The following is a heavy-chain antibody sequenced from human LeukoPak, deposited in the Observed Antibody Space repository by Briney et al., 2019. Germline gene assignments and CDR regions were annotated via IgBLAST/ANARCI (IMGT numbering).Heavy chain of an antibody. D-gene: IGHD1-14*01. Sequence: SETLSLTCTVSGGSISSYYWSWIRQPPGKGLEWIGYIYYSGSTNYNPPLKSRATISVDTSKNQFSLKLSSVTAADTAVYYCARNRDYYYYYMDVWGKGTTVTVSS. CDR3: ARNRDYYYYYMDV. CDR1: GGSISSYY. J-gene: IGHJ6*03. CDR2: IYYSGST. V-gene: IGHV4-59*01.